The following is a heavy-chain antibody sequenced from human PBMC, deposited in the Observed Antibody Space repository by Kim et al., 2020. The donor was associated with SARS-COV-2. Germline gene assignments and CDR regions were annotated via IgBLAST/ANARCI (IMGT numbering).Heavy chain of an antibody. D-gene: IGHD2-15*01. CDR2: ISGSGYST. V-gene: IGHV3-23*01. J-gene: IGHJ4*02. CDR3: EGIYCSGIRCYRTWDFDY. CDR1: GFTFSSYA. Sequence: GGSLRLSCAASGFTFSSYAMSWVRQAPGKGLEWVSTISGSGYSTYYADSVKGRFSISRDNSKNTLYLQMNSLRAEDTAVYYCEGIYCSGIRCYRTWDFDYWGQGTLVTVSA.